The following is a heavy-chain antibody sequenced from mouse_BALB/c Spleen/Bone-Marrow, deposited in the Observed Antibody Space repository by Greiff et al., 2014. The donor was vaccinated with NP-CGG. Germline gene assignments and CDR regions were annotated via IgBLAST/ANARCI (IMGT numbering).Heavy chain of an antibody. D-gene: IGHD2-4*01. Sequence: EVQGVESGGGLVQPGWSLKLSCAASGFTFSNYGMSWVRQTPDKRLEMIATVNVNGDRTYHPDSVKGRFTISRDNAKNTLSLQMSSLKSEDTAMYYCARGYDYSSWFAYWGQGTLVTVSA. V-gene: IGHV5-6-3*01. CDR1: GFTFSNYG. J-gene: IGHJ3*01. CDR3: ARGYDYSSWFAY. CDR2: VNVNGDRT.